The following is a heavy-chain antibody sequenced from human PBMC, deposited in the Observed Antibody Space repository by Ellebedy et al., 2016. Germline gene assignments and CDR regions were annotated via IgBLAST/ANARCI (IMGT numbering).Heavy chain of an antibody. CDR2: ISANGNKR. CDR3: RQGHYADY. Sequence: GGSLRLXCVASGFTFSDYAMSWVRQAPGKGLEWVATISANGNKRDLADSVQGRFTISRDNFRNTLHLQMNNLRGEDTAVYYCRQGHYADYWGQGTLVTVSS. D-gene: IGHD2-2*01. CDR1: GFTFSDYA. J-gene: IGHJ4*02. V-gene: IGHV3-23*01.